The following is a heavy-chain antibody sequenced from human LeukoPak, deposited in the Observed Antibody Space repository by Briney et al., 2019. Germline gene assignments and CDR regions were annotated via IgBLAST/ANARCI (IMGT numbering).Heavy chain of an antibody. CDR3: ARDLRRGSSSWYVSGGDY. CDR1: GYTFTIYG. J-gene: IGHJ4*02. D-gene: IGHD6-13*01. Sequence: ASVRVSFTASGYTFTIYGISWGRQAPGQGREWRGWITAYNDNTYYTQKLQGRDTINRDTDTSTAYMEMRSLRSDDTAVYYCARDLRRGSSSWYVSGGDYWGQGTLVTVSS. CDR2: ITAYNDNT. V-gene: IGHV1-18*01.